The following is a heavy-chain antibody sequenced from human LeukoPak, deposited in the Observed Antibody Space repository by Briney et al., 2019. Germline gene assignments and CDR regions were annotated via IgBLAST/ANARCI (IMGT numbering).Heavy chain of an antibody. V-gene: IGHV4-30-2*01. CDR2: VYHSGTT. J-gene: IGHJ3*02. CDR1: GDSISSGDYY. Sequence: PSQTLSLTCTVSGDSISSGDYYWSWIRLPPGKGLEWIGYVYHSGTTYYNPSLRSRVTISVDRSENQFSLKLSSVTAADTAVYYCARGYSSSSRDAFDIWGQGTMVTVSS. D-gene: IGHD6-6*01. CDR3: ARGYSSSSRDAFDI.